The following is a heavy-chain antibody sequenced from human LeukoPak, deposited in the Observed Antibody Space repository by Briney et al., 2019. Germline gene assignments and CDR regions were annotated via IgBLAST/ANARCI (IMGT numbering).Heavy chain of an antibody. CDR1: GDSISNYY. V-gene: IGHV4-59*01. D-gene: IGHD6-19*01. J-gene: IGHJ4*02. Sequence: SETLSLTCTVSGDSISNYYWNWIRQPPGKGLEWIGYIYHSGSTNYNPSLKSRVTISVDTSKNQFSLKLSSVTAADTAVYYCARDRPGGSSLDYWGQGTLVTVSS. CDR3: ARDRPGGSSLDY. CDR2: IYHSGST.